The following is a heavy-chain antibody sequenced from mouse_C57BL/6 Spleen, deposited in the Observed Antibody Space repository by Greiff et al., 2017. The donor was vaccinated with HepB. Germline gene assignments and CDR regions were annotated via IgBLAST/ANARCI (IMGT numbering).Heavy chain of an antibody. V-gene: IGHV1-59*01. CDR1: GYTFTSYW. CDR2: IDPSDSYT. J-gene: IGHJ4*01. Sequence: VKLQQPGAELVRPGTSVKLSCKASGYTFTSYWMHWVKQRPGQGLEWIGVIDPSDSYTNYNQKFKGKATLTVDTSSSTAYMQLSSLTSEDSAVYYCARGDSSGSGAMDYWGQGTSVTVSS. D-gene: IGHD3-2*02. CDR3: ARGDSSGSGAMDY.